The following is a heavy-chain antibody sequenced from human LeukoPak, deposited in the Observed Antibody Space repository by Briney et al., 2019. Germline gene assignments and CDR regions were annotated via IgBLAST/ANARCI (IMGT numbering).Heavy chain of an antibody. V-gene: IGHV4-59*01. CDR2: VHYSGTS. D-gene: IGHD5-24*01. CDR3: ARGRGRDGDNLVS. J-gene: IGHJ4*02. CDR1: GGSITSYY. Sequence: NPSETLSLTCAVSGGSITSYYWSWIRQVPGKGLEWIGYVHYSGTSNYNPSLKSRVTISVDTSKNQFSLRLTSVNAADTAVYYCARGRGRDGDNLVSWSQGTLVTVSS.